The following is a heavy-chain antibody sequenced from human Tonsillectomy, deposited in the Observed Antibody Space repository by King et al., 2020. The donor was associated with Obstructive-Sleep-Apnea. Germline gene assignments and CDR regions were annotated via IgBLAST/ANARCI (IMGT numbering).Heavy chain of an antibody. Sequence: VQLVESGGGLVQPGGSVRLSCGASGFTFSSYWMTWVRQAPGKGLEWVANIKQDGSVKNYEDSVKGRFTISRDNAKKSVFLQMNSLTAEDTAVYYCAREYWGPDYWGQGTLVTVSP. J-gene: IGHJ4*02. V-gene: IGHV3-7*01. CDR2: IKQDGSVK. CDR3: AREYWGPDY. D-gene: IGHD3-16*01. CDR1: GFTFSSYW.